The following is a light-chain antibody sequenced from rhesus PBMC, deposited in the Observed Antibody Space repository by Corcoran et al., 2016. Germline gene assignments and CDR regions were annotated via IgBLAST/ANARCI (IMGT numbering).Light chain of an antibody. CDR2: GSA. J-gene: IGKJ4*01. Sequence: ESVMTQSPDTLSLSPGERATLSCRASQIVSDNLAWYQQKPGQAPSLLIYGSASRATGIPDRSRGSGSGTAFTLTIRSLEPEDFAFFFCLRYRHLPLSFCGRTKVQIK. V-gene: IGKV3-42*03. CDR1: QIVSDN. CDR3: LRYRHLPLS.